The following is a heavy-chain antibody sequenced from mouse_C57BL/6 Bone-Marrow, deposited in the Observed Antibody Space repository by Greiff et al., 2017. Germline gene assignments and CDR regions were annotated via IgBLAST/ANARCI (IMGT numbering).Heavy chain of an antibody. V-gene: IGHV5-4*01. Sequence: EVMLVESGGGLVKPGGSLKLSCAASGFTFSSYAMSWVRQTPEKRLEWVATISDGGSYTYYPDNVKGRFTISRDNAKNNLYLQMSHLKSEDTAMYYCARDRGITTVVAGGYFDVWGTGTTVTVSS. CDR1: GFTFSSYA. J-gene: IGHJ1*03. D-gene: IGHD1-1*01. CDR3: ARDRGITTVVAGGYFDV. CDR2: ISDGGSYT.